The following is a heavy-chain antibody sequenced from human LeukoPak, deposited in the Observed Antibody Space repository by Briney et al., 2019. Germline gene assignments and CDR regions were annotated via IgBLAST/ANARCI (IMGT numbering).Heavy chain of an antibody. CDR3: ARAGIVVATYMDV. Sequence: PGGSLRLSCAASGFSVSSNYMSWVRQAPGKGLEWVSVIYSGGSTYYADSVKGRFTISRDNSKNTLYLQMNSLRAEDTAVYYCARAGIVVATYMDVWGKGTTVTVSS. CDR2: IYSGGST. J-gene: IGHJ6*03. D-gene: IGHD3-22*01. CDR1: GFSVSSNY. V-gene: IGHV3-53*01.